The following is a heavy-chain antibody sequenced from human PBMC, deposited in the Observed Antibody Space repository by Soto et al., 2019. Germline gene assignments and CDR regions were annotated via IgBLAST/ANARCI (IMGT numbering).Heavy chain of an antibody. CDR2: IHPSDSDT. Sequence: RGESLKISCKGSGYSFASFWINWVRQMPGKGLEWMGRIHPSDSDTDYSPSFQGHVTISADKSISTAYPQWNSLKASDTAMYYCARMSALDIWGQGTMVTVSS. J-gene: IGHJ3*02. V-gene: IGHV5-10-1*01. CDR3: ARMSALDI. CDR1: GYSFASFW.